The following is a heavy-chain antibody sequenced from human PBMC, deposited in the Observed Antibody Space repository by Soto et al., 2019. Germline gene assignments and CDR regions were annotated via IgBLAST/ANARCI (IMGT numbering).Heavy chain of an antibody. J-gene: IGHJ3*02. CDR3: AQQPPSSSRGAFDI. CDR2: ISGSGGST. V-gene: IGHV3-23*01. Sequence: EVQLLESVGGLVQPGGSLSLSCAASGFTFSSYAMSQVRQAPGKGLEWVSAISGSGGSTYYADSLKGRFTISRANSKNTLYLQMNSLRAEDTAVYYCAQQPPSSSRGAFDIWGQGTMVTVSS. CDR1: GFTFSSYA. D-gene: IGHD6-13*01.